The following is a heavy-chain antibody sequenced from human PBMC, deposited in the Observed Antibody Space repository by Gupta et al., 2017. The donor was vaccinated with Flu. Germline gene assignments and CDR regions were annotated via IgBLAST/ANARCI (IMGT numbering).Heavy chain of an antibody. CDR2: ISHDGTNS. CDR1: YG. Sequence: YGMHWGRQAPGKGLECVAVISHDGTNSHHTDSVKGRFTISRDTSKSTLYLHMRTLRTADTAVYYCAKDWWCNNTTFGMNVWGQGTTVTVPS. D-gene: IGHD2-8*02. CDR3: AKDWWCNNTTFGMNV. V-gene: IGHV3-30*18. J-gene: IGHJ6*02.